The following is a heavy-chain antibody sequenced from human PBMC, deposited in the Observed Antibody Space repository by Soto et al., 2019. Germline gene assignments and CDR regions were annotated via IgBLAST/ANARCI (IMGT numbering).Heavy chain of an antibody. CDR3: ARGGTTIDY. D-gene: IGHD4-17*01. CDR1: GYTFTNFG. CDR2: ISAYNGNT. V-gene: IGHV1-18*01. J-gene: IGHJ4*02. Sequence: QVQLVQSGAEVKKPGAPVKVSCKASGYTFTNFGITWVRQAPGQGLEWMGWISAYNGNTNYAQTFQGRVTKTTDTSTSTADMEVRTLRFDDTAVYCFARGGTTIDYWGQGTLVTVSS.